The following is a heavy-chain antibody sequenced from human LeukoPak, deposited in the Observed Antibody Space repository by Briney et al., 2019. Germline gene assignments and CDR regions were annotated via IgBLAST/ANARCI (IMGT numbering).Heavy chain of an antibody. D-gene: IGHD2-15*01. Sequence: PSQTLSLTCTVSGGSISSGGYYRSWIRQHPGKGLEWIGYIYYSGSTYYNPSLKSRVTISVDTSKNQFSLKLSSVTAADTAVYYCARAGPIRYCSGGSCCSTFDYWGQGTLVTVSS. J-gene: IGHJ4*02. V-gene: IGHV4-31*03. CDR1: GGSISSGGYY. CDR2: IYYSGST. CDR3: ARAGPIRYCSGGSCCSTFDY.